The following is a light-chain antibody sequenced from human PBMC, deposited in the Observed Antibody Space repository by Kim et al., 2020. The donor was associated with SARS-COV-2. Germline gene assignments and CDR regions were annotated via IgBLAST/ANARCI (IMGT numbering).Light chain of an antibody. V-gene: IGLV1-44*01. Sequence: HRVPISGTGSSSNIGRIAVNWYQQLPGTAPKLLIYLTELRPSGVPDRFSGSKSGTSASLAISGLHTEEEADYFCAAWDDSLDGRYVFGPGTKVTVL. CDR2: LTE. CDR1: SSNIGRIA. J-gene: IGLJ1*01. CDR3: AAWDDSLDGRYV.